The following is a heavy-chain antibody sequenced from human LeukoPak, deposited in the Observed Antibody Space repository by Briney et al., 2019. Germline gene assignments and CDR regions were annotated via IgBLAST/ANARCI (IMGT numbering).Heavy chain of an antibody. J-gene: IGHJ4*02. Sequence: ASVKVSCKASGFTFTSYVISWVRQAPGQGLEWMGWISAYNGNTNYAQKLQGRVTMTTDTSTSTAYMELRSLRSDDTAVYYCARIGVWNGGYEYYFDYWGQGTLVTVSS. CDR1: GFTFTSYV. CDR2: ISAYNGNT. V-gene: IGHV1-18*01. CDR3: ARIGVWNGGYEYYFDY. D-gene: IGHD5-12*01.